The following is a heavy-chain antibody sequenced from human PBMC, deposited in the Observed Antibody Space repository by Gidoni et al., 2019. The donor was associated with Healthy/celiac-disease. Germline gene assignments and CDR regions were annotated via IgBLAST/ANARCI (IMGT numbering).Heavy chain of an antibody. CDR3: ASVGAYGSGSSTDY. CDR2: IIPIFGTA. V-gene: IGHV1-69*01. CDR1: GGTLSSYA. J-gene: IGHJ4*02. D-gene: IGHD3-10*01. Sequence: QVQLVQAGAEVKTPGSSVKVPCKAAGGTLSSYAISWVRQAPGQGLEWIGAIIPIFGTAHYAQKFQGSFTITADDSTCPAYMELSSLRSEDTALYYCASVGAYGSGSSTDYWGQGTLVTVSS.